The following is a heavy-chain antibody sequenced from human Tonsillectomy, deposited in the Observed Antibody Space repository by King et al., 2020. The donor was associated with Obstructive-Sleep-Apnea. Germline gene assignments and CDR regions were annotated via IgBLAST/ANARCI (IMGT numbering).Heavy chain of an antibody. CDR1: GGSISSGGYD. J-gene: IGHJ6*02. CDR2: IYYSGST. Sequence: LQLQESGPGLVKPSQTLSLTCTVSGGSISSGGYDWSWIRQHPGKGLEWIGYIYYSGSTYYIPSLMSRVTISVDTSKNQVSLRLSSVTASDTAVYYCARGGDIVVVPAAESLYGMDVWGQGTTVTVSS. D-gene: IGHD2-2*01. CDR3: ARGGDIVVVPAAESLYGMDV. V-gene: IGHV4-31*03.